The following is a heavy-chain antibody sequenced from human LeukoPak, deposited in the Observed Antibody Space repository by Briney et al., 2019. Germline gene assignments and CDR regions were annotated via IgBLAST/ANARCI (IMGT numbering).Heavy chain of an antibody. D-gene: IGHD1-26*01. CDR3: ARILRFDY. CDR1: GFTFSSYS. Sequence: GGYLRRYCAASGFTFSSYSMNWVRQAPGKGLEWVSSISSSSSYIYYADSVKGRFTISRDNAKNSLYLQMNSLRAEDTAVYYCARILRFDYWGQGTLVTVSS. CDR2: ISSSSSYI. V-gene: IGHV3-21*01. J-gene: IGHJ4*02.